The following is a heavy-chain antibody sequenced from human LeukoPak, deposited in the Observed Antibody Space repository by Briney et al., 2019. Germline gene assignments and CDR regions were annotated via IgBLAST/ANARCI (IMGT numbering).Heavy chain of an antibody. CDR3: ARVCGSATGYRLCGFDI. Sequence: PSETLSLTCTVSGGSISSSSYYWGWIRQPPGKGLEWIGSIYYSGNTNYNPSLKSRLTMSVDTSKNQFSLKVTSVTAADTAVYYCARVCGSATGYRLCGFDIWGQGTVVTVSS. CDR1: GGSISSSSYY. D-gene: IGHD3-9*01. V-gene: IGHV4-39*07. CDR2: IYYSGNT. J-gene: IGHJ3*02.